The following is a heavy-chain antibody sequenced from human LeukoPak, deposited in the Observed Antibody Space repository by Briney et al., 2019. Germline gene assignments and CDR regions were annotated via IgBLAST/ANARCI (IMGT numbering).Heavy chain of an antibody. V-gene: IGHV3-66*02. Sequence: GGSLSLSCAASGFTVSCSFMSWVRQAPGEGLEWVLVILSGDGTSHADSVEGRFTVSRDTSKNTFYLQMNSLRTEDTAVYYCAREGGVAVGTSHYYFDYWGQGTLVSVSS. CDR2: ILSGDGT. CDR3: AREGGVAVGTSHYYFDY. CDR1: GFTVSCSF. D-gene: IGHD6-19*01. J-gene: IGHJ4*02.